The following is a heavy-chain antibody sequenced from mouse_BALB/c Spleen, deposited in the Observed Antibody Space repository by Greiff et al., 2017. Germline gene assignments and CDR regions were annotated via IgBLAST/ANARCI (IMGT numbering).Heavy chain of an antibody. D-gene: IGHD2-4*01. CDR2: ISYSGST. V-gene: IGHV3-2*02. J-gene: IGHJ1*01. CDR1: GYSITSDYA. CDR3: ARRYYDYDVLYWYFDV. Sequence: EVKLVESGPGLVKPSQSLSLTCTVTGYSITSDYAWNWIRQFPGNKLEWMGYISYSGSTSYNPSLKSRISITRDTSKNQFFLQLNSVTTEDTATYYCARRYYDYDVLYWYFDVWGAGTTVTVSS.